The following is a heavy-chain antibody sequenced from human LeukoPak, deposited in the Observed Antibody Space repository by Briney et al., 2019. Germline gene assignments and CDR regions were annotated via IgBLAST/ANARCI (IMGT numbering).Heavy chain of an antibody. J-gene: IGHJ6*02. Sequence: SQTLSLTCAISGDSVSSNSAAWNWIRQSPSRGLEWLGRTYYRSKWYNDYAVSVKSRITINPDTSKNQFSLQLNSVTPEDTAVYYCVRFVVVVAAGYYGMDVWGQGTTVTVSS. CDR1: GDSVSSNSAA. V-gene: IGHV6-1*01. CDR3: VRFVVVVAAGYYGMDV. D-gene: IGHD2-15*01. CDR2: TYYRSKWYN.